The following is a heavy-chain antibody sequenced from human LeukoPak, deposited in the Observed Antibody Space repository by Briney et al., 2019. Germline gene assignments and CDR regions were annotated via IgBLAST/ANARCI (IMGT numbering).Heavy chain of an antibody. CDR3: ARDRRRDGYNLYYYGMDV. CDR1: GVSISSYY. D-gene: IGHD5-24*01. J-gene: IGHJ6*02. Sequence: SETLSLTCTVSGVSISSYYWSWIRQPPGKGLEWIGYIYYSGSTNYNPSLKSRVTISVDTSKNQFSLKLSSVTAADTAVYYCARDRRRDGYNLYYYGMDVWGQGTTVTVSS. V-gene: IGHV4-59*01. CDR2: IYYSGST.